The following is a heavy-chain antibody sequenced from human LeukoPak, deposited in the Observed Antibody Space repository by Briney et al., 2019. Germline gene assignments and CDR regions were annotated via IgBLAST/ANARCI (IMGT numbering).Heavy chain of an antibody. Sequence: GASVKVSCKASGYTFTGYYMHWVRQAPGQGLEWMGIINPSDGSTSYAQKFQGRVTMTRDMSTSTVYMELSSLRSEDTAVYYCARDLTGYYGSGSYYPSSWFDPWGQGTLVTVSS. V-gene: IGHV1-46*01. D-gene: IGHD3-10*01. CDR1: GYTFTGYY. J-gene: IGHJ5*02. CDR2: INPSDGST. CDR3: ARDLTGYYGSGSYYPSSWFDP.